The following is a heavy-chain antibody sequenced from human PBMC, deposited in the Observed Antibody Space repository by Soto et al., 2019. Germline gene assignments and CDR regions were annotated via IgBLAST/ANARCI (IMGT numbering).Heavy chain of an antibody. J-gene: IGHJ4*02. CDR2: IYPGGTT. CDR3: ARARDGYNFLYEPT. D-gene: IGHD5-18*01. CDR1: GFTISNNY. V-gene: IGHV3-53*01. Sequence: GGSLRLSCTASGFTISNNYMIWVRRAPGKGLEWVSVIYPGGTTYYADSVKGRFTISRDNSKKTLHLQMSSLRAEDTAVYFCARARDGYNFLYEPTWGQGTLVTVSS.